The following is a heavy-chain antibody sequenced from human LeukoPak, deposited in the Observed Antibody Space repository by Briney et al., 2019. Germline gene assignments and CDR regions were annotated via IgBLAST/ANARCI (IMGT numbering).Heavy chain of an antibody. Sequence: SVKVSCKASGGTFSSYAISWVRQAPGQGLEWMGRIIPIFGTANYAQKFQGRVTITTDESTSTAYMELSSLRSEDTAVYCCASKGLVVEPAATNAFDIWGQGTMVTVSS. CDR1: GGTFSSYA. J-gene: IGHJ3*02. CDR3: ASKGLVVEPAATNAFDI. V-gene: IGHV1-69*05. CDR2: IIPIFGTA. D-gene: IGHD2-2*01.